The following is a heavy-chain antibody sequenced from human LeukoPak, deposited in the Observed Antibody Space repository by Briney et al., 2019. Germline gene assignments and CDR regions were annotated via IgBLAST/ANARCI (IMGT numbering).Heavy chain of an antibody. CDR3: AAYYDFWSLTVDY. V-gene: IGHV1-24*01. J-gene: IGHJ4*02. D-gene: IGHD3-3*01. Sequence: ASVKVSCTVSGYTLTELSMHWVRQAPGKGLEWMGGFDPEDGETIYAQKFQGRVTMTEDTSTDTAYMELSSLRSEDMAVYYCAAYYDFWSLTVDYWGQGTLVTVSS. CDR2: FDPEDGET. CDR1: GYTLTELS.